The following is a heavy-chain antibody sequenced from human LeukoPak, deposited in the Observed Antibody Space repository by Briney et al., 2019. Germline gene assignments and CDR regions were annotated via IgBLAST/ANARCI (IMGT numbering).Heavy chain of an antibody. J-gene: IGHJ3*01. CDR1: GYTFTDNH. D-gene: IGHD7-27*01. CDR2: ISPKSGGT. V-gene: IGHV1-2*02. Sequence: ASVKVSCKASGYTFTDNHMYWIRQAPGQGLECMGWISPKSGGTNYAQKFQGRITMTGDTSISTGYMELSSLRSDDTAVYYCVRELGRNAFDVWGQGTMVTVSS. CDR3: VRELGRNAFDV.